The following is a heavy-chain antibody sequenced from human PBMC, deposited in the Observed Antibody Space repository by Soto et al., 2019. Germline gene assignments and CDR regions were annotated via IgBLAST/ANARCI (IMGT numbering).Heavy chain of an antibody. CDR1: GYSFTSYW. D-gene: IGHD1-1*01. V-gene: IGHV5-10-1*01. Sequence: PGESLKISCKGSGYSFTSYWISWVRQMPGKGLEWMVRIDPSDSSTNYSPSFQGHVTISADKSISTAYLQWSSLKASDTAMYYCARHYDWNLNQDGMDVWGQGTTVTVSS. CDR3: ARHYDWNLNQDGMDV. CDR2: IDPSDSST. J-gene: IGHJ6*02.